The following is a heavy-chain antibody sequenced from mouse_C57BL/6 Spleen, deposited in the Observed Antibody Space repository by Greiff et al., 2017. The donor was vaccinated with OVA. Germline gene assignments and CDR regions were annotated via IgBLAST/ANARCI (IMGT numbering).Heavy chain of an antibody. D-gene: IGHD1-1*01. CDR3: ASRMYYYGSSYAMDY. Sequence: VQLQQPGAELVKPGASVKMSCKASGYTFTSYWITWVKQRPGQGLEWIGDIYPGSGSTNYNEKFKSKATLTVDTSSSTAYMQLSSLTSEDSAVYYCASRMYYYGSSYAMDYWGQGTSVTVSS. J-gene: IGHJ4*01. CDR2: IYPGSGST. V-gene: IGHV1-55*01. CDR1: GYTFTSYW.